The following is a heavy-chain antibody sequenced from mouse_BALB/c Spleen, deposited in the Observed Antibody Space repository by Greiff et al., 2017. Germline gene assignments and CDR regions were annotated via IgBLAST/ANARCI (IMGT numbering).Heavy chain of an antibody. CDR2: ISSGGST. J-gene: IGHJ1*01. CDR3: ARGRTTVVVAYWYFDV. Sequence: EVMLVESGGGLVKPGGSLKLSCAASGFTFSSYAMSWVRQTPEKRLEWVASISSGGSTYYPDSVKGRFTISRDNARNILYLQMSSLRSEDTAMYYCARGRTTVVVAYWYFDVWGAGTTVTASS. V-gene: IGHV5-6-5*01. D-gene: IGHD1-1*01. CDR1: GFTFSSYA.